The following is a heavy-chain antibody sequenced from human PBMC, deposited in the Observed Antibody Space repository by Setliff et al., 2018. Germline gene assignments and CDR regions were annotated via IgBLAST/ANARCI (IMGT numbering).Heavy chain of an antibody. CDR1: GYTFTSYG. CDR3: ATDLIVSARYSGSYYVDY. V-gene: IGHV1-18*01. Sequence: ASVKVSCKASGYTFTSYGISWVRQAPGQGLEWMGWISAYNGNTNYAQKLQGRVTMTTDTSTDTAYMELSSLRSEDTAVYYCATDLIVSARYSGSYYVDYWGQGTLVTVSS. J-gene: IGHJ4*02. CDR2: ISAYNGNT. D-gene: IGHD1-26*01.